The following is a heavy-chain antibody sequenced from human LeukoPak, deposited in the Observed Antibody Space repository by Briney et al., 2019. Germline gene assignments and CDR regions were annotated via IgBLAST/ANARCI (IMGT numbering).Heavy chain of an antibody. CDR3: AKSYGSGTRFDAFDI. CDR2: IRYDGSNK. CDR1: GFTFSSYG. J-gene: IGHJ3*02. D-gene: IGHD3-10*01. V-gene: IGHV3-30*02. Sequence: GGSLRLSCAASGFTFSSYGMPWVRQAPGKGLEWVAFIRYDGSNKYYADSVKGRFTISRDNSKNTLYLQMNSLRAEDTAVYYCAKSYGSGTRFDAFDIWGQGTMVTVSS.